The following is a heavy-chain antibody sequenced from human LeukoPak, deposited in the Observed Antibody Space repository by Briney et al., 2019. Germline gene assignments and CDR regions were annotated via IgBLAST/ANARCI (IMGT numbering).Heavy chain of an antibody. CDR1: GFTFSGFA. V-gene: IGHV3-64*01. J-gene: IGHJ4*02. D-gene: IGHD6-13*01. CDR3: ARAPRYSRSLYFDY. Sequence: PGGSLRLSCAASGFTFSGFAMHWVRQAPGKGLEYVSAISTNGGSTYYANSVKGRFTISRDNSKNTLYLQMGSLRAEDMAVYYCARAPRYSRSLYFDYWGQGALVTVSS. CDR2: ISTNGGST.